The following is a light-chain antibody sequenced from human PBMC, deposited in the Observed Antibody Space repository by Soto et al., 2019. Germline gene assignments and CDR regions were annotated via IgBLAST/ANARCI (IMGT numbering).Light chain of an antibody. Sequence: EIVLTQSPATLSLSPGERATLSCKASQSVSSYLAWYQQKPGQAPRLLIYDASNRATGIPARFSGSGSGTDFTLTISSLEPEDFAVYYCQQRINRPPSLTFGGGTKVEIK. CDR3: QQRINRPPSLT. J-gene: IGKJ4*01. V-gene: IGKV3-11*01. CDR1: QSVSSY. CDR2: DAS.